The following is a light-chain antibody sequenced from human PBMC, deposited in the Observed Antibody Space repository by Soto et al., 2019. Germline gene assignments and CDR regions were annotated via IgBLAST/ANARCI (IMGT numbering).Light chain of an antibody. J-gene: IGKJ1*01. CDR1: QSVSNNY. CDR3: XXXXXXGT. Sequence: EIVLTQSPGTLSLSPGERATLSCRSSQSVSNNYLAWYQQKPGQAPRLLIYGASNRATGIPDRFSGSGSGTDFTLTISRLEPEDFAXXXXXXXXXXGTFGQGTKVDIK. V-gene: IGKV3-20*01. CDR2: GAS.